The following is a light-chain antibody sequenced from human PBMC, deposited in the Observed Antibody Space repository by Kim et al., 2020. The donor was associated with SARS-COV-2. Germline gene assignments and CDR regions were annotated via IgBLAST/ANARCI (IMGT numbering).Light chain of an antibody. Sequence: ASVGYRVTFSRRANTDSGNSLAWYQQKPGQVPRLLIYGASTMPSGVPSRFSGSGSGTDFTLTISSLQTEDVATYYCQKYSSAPWTFGPGTKVDIK. CDR1: TDSGNS. CDR3: QKYSSAPWT. J-gene: IGKJ1*01. CDR2: GAS. V-gene: IGKV1-27*01.